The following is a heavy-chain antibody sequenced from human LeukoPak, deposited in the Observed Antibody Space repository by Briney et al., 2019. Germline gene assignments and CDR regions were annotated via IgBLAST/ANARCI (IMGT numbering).Heavy chain of an antibody. CDR1: GGSVSSYY. D-gene: IGHD5-12*01. CDR2: IYYSGST. Sequence: PSETLSLTCTVSGGSVSSYYWTWIRQPPGKGLEWLGYIYYSGSTNYNPSLKSRVTISVDTSKNQFSLKLSPVTAADTAVYYCASLRGYSGYDPFDYWGQGALVTVSS. CDR3: ASLRGYSGYDPFDY. J-gene: IGHJ4*02. V-gene: IGHV4-59*08.